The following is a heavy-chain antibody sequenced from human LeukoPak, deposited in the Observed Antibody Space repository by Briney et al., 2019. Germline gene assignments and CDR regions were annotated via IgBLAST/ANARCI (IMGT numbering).Heavy chain of an antibody. CDR3: ARGRVSSSTWYSTYYYYFYMDV. Sequence: SETLSLTCTVSGDFITAYYWSWIRQPPGKGLEWIGYVYYTGSTDYNPSLRSRVTISLDMSKHQFSLYLTSVTAADTAVYFCARGRVSSSTWYSTYYYYFYMDVWGKGTTVTVSS. CDR2: VYYTGST. D-gene: IGHD1-1*01. V-gene: IGHV4-59*01. J-gene: IGHJ6*03. CDR1: GDFITAYY.